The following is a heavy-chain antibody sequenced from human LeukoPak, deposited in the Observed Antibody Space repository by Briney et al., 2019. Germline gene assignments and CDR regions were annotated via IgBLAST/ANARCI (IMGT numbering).Heavy chain of an antibody. CDR1: GFTFSSYW. D-gene: IGHD3-22*01. CDR3: AKIAMIADAFDI. CDR2: IKQDGSEK. J-gene: IGHJ3*02. Sequence: PGGSLRLSCAASGFTFSSYWMSWVRQAPGKGLEWVANIKQDGSEKYYVDSVKGRFTISRDDAKNSLYLQMNSLRAEDTAVYYCAKIAMIADAFDIWGQGTMVTVSS. V-gene: IGHV3-7*01.